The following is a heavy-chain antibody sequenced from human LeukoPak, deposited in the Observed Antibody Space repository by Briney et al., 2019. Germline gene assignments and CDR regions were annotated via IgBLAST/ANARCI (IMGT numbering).Heavy chain of an antibody. J-gene: IGHJ4*02. CDR2: IWYDGSNK. CDR3: ARVIGSSSGLDY. CDR1: GFTFSSYG. V-gene: IGHV3-33*01. Sequence: GGSLRLSCAASGFTFSSYGMHWVRQAPGKGLEWVAVIWYDGSNKYYADSVKGRFTISRDNSKNTLYLQMNSLRAEDTAVYYCARVIGSSSGLDYWGQGTLATVSS. D-gene: IGHD6-6*01.